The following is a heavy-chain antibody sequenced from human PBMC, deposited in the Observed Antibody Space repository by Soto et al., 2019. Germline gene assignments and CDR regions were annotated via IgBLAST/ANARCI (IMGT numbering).Heavy chain of an antibody. Sequence: SETLSLTCTVSGGSISSYYWSWIRQPPGKGLEWIGYIYYSGSTNYNPSLKSRVTISVDTSKNQFSLKLSSVTAADTAVYYCARVVSGYDLAMTDYWGQGTLVTVSS. D-gene: IGHD5-12*01. CDR3: ARVVSGYDLAMTDY. CDR2: IYYSGST. CDR1: GGSISSYY. J-gene: IGHJ4*02. V-gene: IGHV4-59*01.